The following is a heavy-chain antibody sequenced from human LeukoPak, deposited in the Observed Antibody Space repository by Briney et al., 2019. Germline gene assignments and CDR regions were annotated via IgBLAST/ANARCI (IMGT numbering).Heavy chain of an antibody. J-gene: IGHJ4*02. V-gene: IGHV4-34*01. CDR2: INHSGST. D-gene: IGHD5-12*01. Sequence: PSETLSLTCAVYGGSFSGYYWSWIRQPPGKGLEWIGEINHSGSTNYNPSLKSRVTISVDTSKNQFSLKLSSVTAADTAVYFCARKALGYRLAYGDYWGQGTLVTVSS. CDR3: ARKALGYRLAYGDY. CDR1: GGSFSGYY.